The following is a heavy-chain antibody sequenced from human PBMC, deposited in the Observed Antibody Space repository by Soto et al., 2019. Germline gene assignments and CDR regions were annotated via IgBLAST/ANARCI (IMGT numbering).Heavy chain of an antibody. Sequence: SETLSLTCTVSGGSISSYYWSWIRQPPGKGLEWIGYIYYSGSTNYNPSLKSRVTISVDTSKNQFSLKLSSVTAADTAVYYCAGDPPALSAFDIWGQGTMVTVSS. J-gene: IGHJ3*02. CDR3: AGDPPALSAFDI. CDR2: IYYSGST. CDR1: GGSISSYY. V-gene: IGHV4-59*01.